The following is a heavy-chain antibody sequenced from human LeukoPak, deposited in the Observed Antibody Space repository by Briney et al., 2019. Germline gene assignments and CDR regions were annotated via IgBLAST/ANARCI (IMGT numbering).Heavy chain of an antibody. Sequence: ASVKVSCKASGYTFTSYGISWVRQAPGQGLEWMGWINTNTGNPTYAQGFTGRFVFPLDTSVSTAYLQISSLKPEDTAVYYCAKQGPGYCGSTSCYGVDYWGQGTLVTVSS. CDR1: GYTFTSYG. D-gene: IGHD2-2*01. J-gene: IGHJ4*02. CDR3: AKQGPGYCGSTSCYGVDY. V-gene: IGHV7-4-1*02. CDR2: INTNTGNP.